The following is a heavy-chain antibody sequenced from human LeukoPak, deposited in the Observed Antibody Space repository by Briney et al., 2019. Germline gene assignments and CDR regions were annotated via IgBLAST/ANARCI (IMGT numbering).Heavy chain of an antibody. V-gene: IGHV1-18*01. J-gene: IGHJ6*03. D-gene: IGHD2-2*01. CDR2: ISAYNGNT. CDR1: GYTFTSYG. Sequence: GASVKVSCKASGYTFTSYGTSWVRQAPGQGLEWMGWISAYNGNTNYAQKLQGRVTMTTDTSTSTAYMELRSLRSDDTAVYYCARATVGSRYCSSTSCYSRYYYMDVWGEGTTVTVSS. CDR3: ARATVGSRYCSSTSCYSRYYYMDV.